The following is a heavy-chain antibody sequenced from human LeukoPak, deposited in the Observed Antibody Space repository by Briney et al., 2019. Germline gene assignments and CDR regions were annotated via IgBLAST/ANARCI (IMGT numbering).Heavy chain of an antibody. Sequence: SVKVSCKASGGTFSSYAISWVRQAPGQGLEWMGGIIPIFGTANYAQKFQGKVTITADKSTSTAYMELCSLRSEDTAVYYCASSEMVRGDIDRTTCWGQGTLVTVSS. CDR2: IIPIFGTA. D-gene: IGHD3-10*01. J-gene: IGHJ4*02. CDR1: GGTFSSYA. V-gene: IGHV1-69*06. CDR3: ASSEMVRGDIDRTTC.